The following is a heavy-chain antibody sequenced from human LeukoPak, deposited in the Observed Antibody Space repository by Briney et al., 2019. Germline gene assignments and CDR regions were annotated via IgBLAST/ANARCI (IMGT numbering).Heavy chain of an antibody. CDR3: ARLRWLQSAFDY. CDR1: GFTFSSYG. Sequence: GGSLRLSCAASGFTFSSYGMSWVRQAPGKGLEWVSAISGSGGSTYYADSVKGRFTISRDNAKNSLYLQMNSLRAEDTAVYYCARLRWLQSAFDYWGQGTLVTVSS. D-gene: IGHD5-24*01. J-gene: IGHJ4*02. V-gene: IGHV3-23*01. CDR2: ISGSGGST.